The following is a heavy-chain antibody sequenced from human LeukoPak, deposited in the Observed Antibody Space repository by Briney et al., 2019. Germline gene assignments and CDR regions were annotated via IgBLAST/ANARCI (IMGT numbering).Heavy chain of an antibody. Sequence: GGSLRLSCAASGFTFSSYSMNWVRQAPGKGLEWDSSISSSSSYIYYADSVKGRFTISRDNAKNSLCLQMNSLRAEDTAVYYCSRPGYSSGWYFVYWGQGTLVTVSS. D-gene: IGHD6-19*01. CDR1: GFTFSSYS. V-gene: IGHV3-21*01. J-gene: IGHJ4*02. CDR2: ISSSSSYI. CDR3: SRPGYSSGWYFVY.